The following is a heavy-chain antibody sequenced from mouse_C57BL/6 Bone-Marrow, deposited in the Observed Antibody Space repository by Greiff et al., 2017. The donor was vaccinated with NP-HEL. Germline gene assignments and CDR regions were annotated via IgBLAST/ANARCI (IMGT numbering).Heavy chain of an antibody. D-gene: IGHD1-1*01. Sequence: EVKLMESGPVLVKPGASVKMSCKASGYTFTDYYMNWVKQSHGKSLEWIGVINPYNGGTSYNQKFKGKATLTVDKSSSTAYMELNSLTSEDSAVYYCARGYYGSSSFAYWGQGTLVTVSA. V-gene: IGHV1-19*01. J-gene: IGHJ3*01. CDR1: GYTFTDYY. CDR3: ARGYYGSSSFAY. CDR2: INPYNGGT.